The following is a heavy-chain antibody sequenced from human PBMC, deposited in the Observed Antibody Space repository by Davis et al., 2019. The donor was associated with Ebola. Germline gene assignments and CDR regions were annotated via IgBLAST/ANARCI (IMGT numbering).Heavy chain of an antibody. CDR3: ARGRGYCSSRGCHDYYMDV. J-gene: IGHJ6*03. D-gene: IGHD2-15*01. CDR2: INPNSGGT. V-gene: IGHV1-2*02. CDR1: GYTFTGYY. Sequence: ASVKVSCKASGYTFTGYYMHWVRQAPGQGLEWMGWINPNSGGTNYAQKFQGRVTMTWDTSISTAYMDLSSLRSDDTAVYYCARGRGYCSSRGCHDYYMDVWGKGTTVTVSS.